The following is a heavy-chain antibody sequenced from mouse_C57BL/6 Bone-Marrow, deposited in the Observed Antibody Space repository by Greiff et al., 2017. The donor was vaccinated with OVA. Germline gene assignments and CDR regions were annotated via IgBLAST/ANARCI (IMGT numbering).Heavy chain of an antibody. CDR3: APVLYLFAY. CDR1: GFNITDDY. CDR2: IDPENGDT. J-gene: IGHJ3*01. V-gene: IGHV14-4*01. Sequence: VQLQQSGAELVRPGASVKVSCTASGFNITDDYMHWVKQRPEQGLEWIGWIDPENGDTDYAPKFQGKATITADTSSSTAYLQLSSLTSEDTAVYYCAPVLYLFAYWGQGTLVTVSA. D-gene: IGHD1-2*01.